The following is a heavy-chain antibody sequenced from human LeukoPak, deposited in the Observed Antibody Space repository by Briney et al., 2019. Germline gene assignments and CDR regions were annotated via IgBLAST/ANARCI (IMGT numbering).Heavy chain of an antibody. CDR3: ARLGVYNYYYYCMDV. CDR2: IYTSGST. Sequence: PSETLSLTCTVSGGSISSYYWSWIRQPPGKGLEWIGYIYTSGSTNYNPSLKSRVTISVDTSKNQFSLKLSSVTAADTAVYYCARLGVYNYYYYCMDVWGKGTTVTVSS. J-gene: IGHJ6*03. D-gene: IGHD2-8*01. V-gene: IGHV4-4*09. CDR1: GGSISSYY.